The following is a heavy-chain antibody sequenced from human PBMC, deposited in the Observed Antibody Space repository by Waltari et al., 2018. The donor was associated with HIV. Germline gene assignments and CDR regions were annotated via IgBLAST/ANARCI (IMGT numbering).Heavy chain of an antibody. D-gene: IGHD3-10*01. CDR1: GASISGSGVY. CDR3: VRMGSGIYFPTRIDF. CDR2: FHVSVDS. Sequence: QVHLQESGPGLLKPAETLSLNCRVSGASISGSGVYWGWIGQPPGKTLEWLGGFHVSVDSVCDPALKRRVNISVDASANQVSLTVESVTAADTAHYFCVRMGSGIYFPTRIDFWGQGTLVIVSS. V-gene: IGHV4-39*01. J-gene: IGHJ1*01.